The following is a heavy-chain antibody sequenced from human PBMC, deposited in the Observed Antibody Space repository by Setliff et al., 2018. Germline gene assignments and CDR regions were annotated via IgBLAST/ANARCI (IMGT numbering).Heavy chain of an antibody. J-gene: IGHJ6*02. CDR2: ISSSSSYI. Sequence: GSLRLSCAASGFTFSSYSMNWVRQAPGKGLEWVSSISSSSSYIYYADSVKGRFTISRDNAKNSLYLQMNSLRAEDTAVYYCANYYYDSSGYDHGMDVWGQGTTVTVSS. D-gene: IGHD3-22*01. CDR3: ANYYYDSSGYDHGMDV. CDR1: GFTFSSYS. V-gene: IGHV3-21*01.